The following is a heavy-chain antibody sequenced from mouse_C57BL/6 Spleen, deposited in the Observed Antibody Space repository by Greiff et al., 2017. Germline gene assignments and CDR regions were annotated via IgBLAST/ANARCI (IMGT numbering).Heavy chain of an antibody. Sequence: QVQLKQPGAELVKPGASVKVSCKASGYTFTSYWMHWVKQRPGQGLEWIGRIHPSDSDTNYNQKFKGKATLTVDKSSSTAYMQLSSLTSEDSAVYYCAIGDYYGSLFGYWGQGTTLTVSS. CDR1: GYTFTSYW. D-gene: IGHD1-1*01. CDR2: IHPSDSDT. J-gene: IGHJ2*01. CDR3: AIGDYYGSLFGY. V-gene: IGHV1-74*01.